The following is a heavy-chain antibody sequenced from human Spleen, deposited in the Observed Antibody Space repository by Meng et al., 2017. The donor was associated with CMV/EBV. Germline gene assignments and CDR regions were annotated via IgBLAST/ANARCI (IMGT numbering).Heavy chain of an antibody. CDR2: IHPHKGDT. J-gene: IGHJ4*02. CDR1: GYTFTAHY. V-gene: IGHV1-2*02. D-gene: IGHD7-27*01. CDR3: ARDNNWGPDY. Sequence: SCKASGYTFTAHYFHWVRQAPGQGLEWMGWIHPHKGDTNYAQQFQGRVTLTRDTSINTGYMELTRLTSDDTAVYYCARDNNWGPDYWGQGTLVTVSS.